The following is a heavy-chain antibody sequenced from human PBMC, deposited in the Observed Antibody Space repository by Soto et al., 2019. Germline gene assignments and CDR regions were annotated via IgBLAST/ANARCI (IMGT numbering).Heavy chain of an antibody. V-gene: IGHV4-4*07. J-gene: IGHJ4*02. CDR2: IYTSGST. D-gene: IGHD6-13*01. CDR3: ARIGYSSSWYRVLAYYFDY. CDR1: GGSISSYY. Sequence: QVQLQESGPGLVKPSETLSLTCTVSGGSISSYYWSWIRQPAGKGLEWIGRIYTSGSTNYNPSLKSRVTMAVDTSKNQCSLKLSSVTAADTAVYYCARIGYSSSWYRVLAYYFDYWGQGTLVTVSS.